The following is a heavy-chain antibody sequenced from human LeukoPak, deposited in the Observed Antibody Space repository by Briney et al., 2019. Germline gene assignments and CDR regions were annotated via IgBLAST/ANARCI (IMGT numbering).Heavy chain of an antibody. CDR1: GGSFSGYY. CDR2: IDHSGST. D-gene: IGHD2-21*02. V-gene: IGHV4-34*01. J-gene: IGHJ3*02. Sequence: PSETLSLTCAVCGGSFSGYYWSWIRQPPGKGLEWIGEIDHSGSTNYNPSLKSRVTISVDTSKNQFSLKLSSVTAADTAVYYCARAYCGGDCQEPDAFDIWGQGTMVTVSS. CDR3: ARAYCGGDCQEPDAFDI.